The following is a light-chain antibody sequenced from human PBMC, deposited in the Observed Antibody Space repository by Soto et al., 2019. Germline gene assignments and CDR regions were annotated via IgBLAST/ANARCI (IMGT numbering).Light chain of an antibody. J-gene: IGKJ1*01. V-gene: IGKV3-20*01. CDR3: RQYGSSPSWT. CDR1: QSVSSSQ. CDR2: DAS. Sequence: EIVLTQSPGTVSLSPGERATLSCRASQSVSSSQLAWYQHKPGQAPRLLIYDASRRATGIPDRFSGSGSGTDFTLTISRLEPEDFGVYFCRQYGSSPSWTFGQGTKVEIK.